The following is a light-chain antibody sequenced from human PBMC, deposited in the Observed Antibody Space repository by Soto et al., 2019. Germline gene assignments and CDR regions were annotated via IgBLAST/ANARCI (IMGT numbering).Light chain of an antibody. CDR1: QTISSW. V-gene: IGKV1-5*03. J-gene: IGKJ1*01. CDR2: KAS. Sequence: DIQMTQSPSPLSGSVGDRVTITCRACQTISSWLAWYQQKPGKAPKLLIYKASTLKSGVPSRFSGSGSGTDFNLTISSLQPDDLATYYCEHYNSYSEAFGQGTKVELK. CDR3: EHYNSYSEA.